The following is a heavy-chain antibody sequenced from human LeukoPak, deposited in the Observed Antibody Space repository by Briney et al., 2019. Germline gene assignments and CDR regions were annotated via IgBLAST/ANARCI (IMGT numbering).Heavy chain of an antibody. D-gene: IGHD3-10*01. V-gene: IGHV3-9*01. J-gene: IGHJ4*02. CDR1: GFTFDNYA. CDR2: IAWNSGNT. Sequence: GRSLRLSCAASGFTFDNYAMHWVRQAPGKGLEWVSGIAWNSGNTGFADSVKGRFTISRDNAENSLSLQMNSLTPEDTAFYSCAKDMNSYGSGSSYNPWGPFDSWGQGTLVTVSS. CDR3: AKDMNSYGSGSSYNPWGPFDS.